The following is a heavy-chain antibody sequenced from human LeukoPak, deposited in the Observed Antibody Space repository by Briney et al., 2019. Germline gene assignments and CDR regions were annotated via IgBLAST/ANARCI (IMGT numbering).Heavy chain of an antibody. Sequence: SETLSLTCTVSGGSISSSNFYWGWIRQPPGKGLEWIGSIYYSGSTYYNPSLKSRVTISVDTSKNQFSLKLSSVTAADTAVYYCASVYSGSYFGWFDPWGQGTLVTVSS. V-gene: IGHV4-39*01. CDR2: IYYSGST. J-gene: IGHJ5*02. CDR3: ASVYSGSYFGWFDP. CDR1: GGSISSSNFY. D-gene: IGHD1-26*01.